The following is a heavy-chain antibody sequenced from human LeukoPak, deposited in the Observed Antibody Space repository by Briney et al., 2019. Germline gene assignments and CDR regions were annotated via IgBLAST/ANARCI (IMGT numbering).Heavy chain of an antibody. CDR3: RVFRIVGPQGGFDY. J-gene: IGHJ4*02. V-gene: IGHV3-30-3*01. D-gene: IGHD1-26*01. CDR1: GFTFSSYA. Sequence: GRSLRLSCAASGFTFSSYAMHWVRQAPGKGLEWVAVISYDGSNKYYADSVKGRFTISRDNSKNTLYLQMNSLRAEDTAVYYCRVFRIVGPQGGFDYWGQGTLVTVSS. CDR2: ISYDGSNK.